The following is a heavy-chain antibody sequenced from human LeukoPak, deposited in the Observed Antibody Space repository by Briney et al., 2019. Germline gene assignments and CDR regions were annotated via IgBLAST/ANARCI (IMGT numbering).Heavy chain of an antibody. CDR2: IKQDGSEK. CDR1: GFTFSSYW. CDR3: ARGFREGITIFGVVKYYYYYMDV. J-gene: IGHJ6*03. D-gene: IGHD3-3*01. Sequence: PGGSLRLSCAASGFTFSSYWISWVRQAPGKGLEWVANIKQDGSEKYYVDSVKGRFTISRDNAKNSLYLQMNSLRAEDTAVYYCARGFREGITIFGVVKYYYYYMDVWGKGTTVTVSS. V-gene: IGHV3-7*01.